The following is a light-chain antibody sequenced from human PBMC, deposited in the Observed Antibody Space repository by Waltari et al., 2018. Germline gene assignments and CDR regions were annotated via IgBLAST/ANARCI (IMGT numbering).Light chain of an antibody. V-gene: IGLV1-40*01. CDR2: RDD. J-gene: IGLJ2*01. CDR1: SSNIGAGYD. CDR3: QSYDRDLNAVL. Sequence: QSVLTQPPSVSGAPGQSVTISCTGSSSNIGAGYDVHWYQQIPGSAPKVLNYRDDNRPSGVPGRFSGSKSRTSASLSVTGLHVEDEADYFCQSYDRDLNAVLFGGGTKLTVL.